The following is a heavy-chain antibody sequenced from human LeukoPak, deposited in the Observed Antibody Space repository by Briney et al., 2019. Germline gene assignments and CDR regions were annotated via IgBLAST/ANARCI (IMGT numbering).Heavy chain of an antibody. V-gene: IGHV4-4*07. Sequence: PSETLSLTRTVSGGSISSYYWSWIRQPAGKGLEWIGRIYTSGSTNYNPSLKRRVTVSVDTSKNQFSLKLSSVTAADTALYYCARQPDYGDQVFDYWGQGILVTVSS. D-gene: IGHD4-17*01. CDR2: IYTSGST. CDR3: ARQPDYGDQVFDY. J-gene: IGHJ4*02. CDR1: GGSISSYY.